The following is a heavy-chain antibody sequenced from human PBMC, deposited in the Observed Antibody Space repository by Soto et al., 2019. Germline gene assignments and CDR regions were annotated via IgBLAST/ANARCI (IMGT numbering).Heavy chain of an antibody. Sequence: QVQLVQSGAEVKKPGSSVKVSCRASGGTFSKFVVSWVRQAPGQGLEWMGGIIPLFGTTNYAQKFQGRVTLNADKDTTTAYMELSSLRSDETAVYNCASWEGVAGPATYISPGYDFDCWGQGTLVTVSS. D-gene: IGHD2-15*01. CDR2: IIPLFGTT. CDR3: ASWEGVAGPATYISPGYDFDC. CDR1: GGTFSKFV. V-gene: IGHV1-69*06. J-gene: IGHJ4*02.